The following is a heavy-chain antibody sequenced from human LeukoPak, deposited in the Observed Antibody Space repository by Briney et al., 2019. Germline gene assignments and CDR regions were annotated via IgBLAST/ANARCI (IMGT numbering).Heavy chain of an antibody. V-gene: IGHV4-59*01. J-gene: IGHJ3*02. Sequence: SETLSLTCTVSGGSISIYSWSWIRQPPGKGLEWIGHIDYSGSTNCNPSLKSRVTISVDTSKNQFSLKLSSVTAADTAVYYCACLTTADAFDIWGQGTMVTVSS. CDR3: ACLTTADAFDI. D-gene: IGHD3-22*01. CDR1: GGSISIYS. CDR2: IDYSGST.